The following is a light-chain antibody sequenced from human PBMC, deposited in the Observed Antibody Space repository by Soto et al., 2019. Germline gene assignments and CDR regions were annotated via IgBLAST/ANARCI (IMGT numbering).Light chain of an antibody. CDR3: QQYGTSEII. J-gene: IGKJ5*01. CDR1: QSLTNSF. CDR2: DTS. V-gene: IGKV3-20*01. Sequence: EIVMTQSPATLSVSPGERATLSCRASQSLTNSFIARYQQKPGQAPRLLIYDTSSRATGIPDRFSGSGSGTDFTLTISRLEPEDFAVFFCQQYGTSEIIFGQGTRLE.